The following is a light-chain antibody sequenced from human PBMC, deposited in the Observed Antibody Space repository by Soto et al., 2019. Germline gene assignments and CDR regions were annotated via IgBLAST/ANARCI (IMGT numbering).Light chain of an antibody. CDR1: QSISTY. J-gene: IGKJ1*01. CDR3: QQANSFPPT. Sequence: DIQMTQSPSSLSASVGDRVTITCRASQSISTYLNWYQHKQGKAPQLLISAASSLQSGVPSRFSGSGSGTDFTLTISSLQPEDFATYYCQQANSFPPTFGQGTKVDIK. CDR2: AAS. V-gene: IGKV1-39*01.